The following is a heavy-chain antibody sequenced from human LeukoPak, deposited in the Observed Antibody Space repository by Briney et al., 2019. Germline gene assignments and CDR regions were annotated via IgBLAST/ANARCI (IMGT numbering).Heavy chain of an antibody. CDR3: ASGLIGGSLDY. D-gene: IGHD3-10*01. V-gene: IGHV3-33*03. CDR2: IWYDGSNR. Sequence: PGGSLRLSCAASGFSFKTYGMHWVRQTPGKGLEWVALIWYDGSNRFYADSVKGRFTISRDNSKSTLYLQMSSLRAEDTAVYFCASGLIGGSLDYWGQGTLVTVFS. CDR1: GFSFKTYG. J-gene: IGHJ4*02.